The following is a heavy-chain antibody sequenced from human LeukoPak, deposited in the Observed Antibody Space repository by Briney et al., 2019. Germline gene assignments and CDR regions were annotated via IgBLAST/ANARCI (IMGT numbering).Heavy chain of an antibody. D-gene: IGHD3-10*01. CDR1: GFTFSDYA. V-gene: IGHV3-23*01. CDR3: AKDPAYYYGSGSYSTFEY. Sequence: GGSLRLSCAASGFTFSDYAMSWVRQAPGKGPEWVSAITGSGGSTYYADSVKGRFTISRDKSKNTLYLQMNSLRAEDTARYYCAKDPAYYYGSGSYSTFEYWGQGTLVTVSS. J-gene: IGHJ4*02. CDR2: ITGSGGST.